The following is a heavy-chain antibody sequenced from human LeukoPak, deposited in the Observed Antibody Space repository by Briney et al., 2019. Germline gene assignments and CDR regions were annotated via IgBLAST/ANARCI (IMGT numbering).Heavy chain of an antibody. V-gene: IGHV4-39*01. CDR2: IYYSGST. D-gene: IGHD3-9*01. Sequence: PSETLSLTCTVSGGSISSSSYYWGWIRQPPGKGLEWIGRIYYSGSTYYNPSLKSRVTISVDTSKNQFSLKLSSVTAADTAVYYCARSLSPFGDILTGPYFDYWGQGTLVTVSS. CDR1: GGSISSSSYY. J-gene: IGHJ4*02. CDR3: ARSLSPFGDILTGPYFDY.